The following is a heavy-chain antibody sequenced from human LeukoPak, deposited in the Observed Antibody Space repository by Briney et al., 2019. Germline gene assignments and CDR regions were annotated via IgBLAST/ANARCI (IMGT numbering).Heavy chain of an antibody. D-gene: IGHD3-10*01. J-gene: IGHJ4*02. CDR1: GYTFTDYY. CDR2: INPNSGGT. Sequence: ASVTVSCKASGYTFTDYYMHWVRQAPGQGLEWMGWINPNSGGTNYAQKFQGRVTMTRDTSISTAYMGLSRLRSDDTAVYYCARDLSPYYGSGSWDYWGQGTLVTVSS. V-gene: IGHV1-2*02. CDR3: ARDLSPYYGSGSWDY.